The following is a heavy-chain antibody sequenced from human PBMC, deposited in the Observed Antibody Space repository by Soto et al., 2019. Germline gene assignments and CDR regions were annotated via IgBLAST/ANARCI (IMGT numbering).Heavy chain of an antibody. CDR2: IVVGSGNT. Sequence: SVKVSCKASGFTFTRSVVQWVRQARGQRLEWIGWIVVGSGNTNYAQKFQERVTITRDMSTSTAYMELSSLRSEDTAVYYCAADKVGXYQAGYYYGMDVWG. CDR1: GFTFTRSV. V-gene: IGHV1-58*01. CDR3: AADKVGXYQAGYYYGMDV. J-gene: IGHJ6*02. D-gene: IGHD5-12*01.